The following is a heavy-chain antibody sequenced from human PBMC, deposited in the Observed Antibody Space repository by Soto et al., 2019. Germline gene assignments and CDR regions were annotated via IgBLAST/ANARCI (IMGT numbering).Heavy chain of an antibody. Sequence: GGSLRLSCAASGFTFSSYGMHWVRQAPGKGLEWVAVISYDGSNKYYADSVKGRFTISRDNSKKTLYLQMNSLRAEDTAVYYCVRGSGRGYYYGMDVWGQGTTVTVSS. J-gene: IGHJ6*02. CDR1: GFTFSSYG. CDR2: ISYDGSNK. D-gene: IGHD2-15*01. CDR3: VRGSGRGYYYGMDV. V-gene: IGHV3-30*03.